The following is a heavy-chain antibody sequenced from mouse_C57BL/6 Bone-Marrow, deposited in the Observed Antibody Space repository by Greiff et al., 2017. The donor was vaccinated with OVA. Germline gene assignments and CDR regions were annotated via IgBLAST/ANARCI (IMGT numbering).Heavy chain of an antibody. V-gene: IGHV1-42*01. CDR1: GYSFTGYY. CDR2: INPSTGGT. Sequence: VQLQQPGAELVKPGASVKISCKASGYSFTGYYMNWVKQSPEKSLEWIGEINPSTGGTTYNQKFKAKATLTVDKSSSTAYMQLKSLTSEDSAVYYCARRDYGRDWYFDVWGTGTTVTVSS. D-gene: IGHD1-1*01. CDR3: ARRDYGRDWYFDV. J-gene: IGHJ1*03.